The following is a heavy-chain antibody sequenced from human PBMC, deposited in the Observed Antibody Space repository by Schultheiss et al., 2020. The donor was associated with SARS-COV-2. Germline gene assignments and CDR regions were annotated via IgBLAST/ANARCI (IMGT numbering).Heavy chain of an antibody. D-gene: IGHD6-6*01. CDR1: GGSFSGYY. CDR2: IYYSGTT. Sequence: SETLSLTCAVYGGSFSGYYWSWIRQPPGKGLEWIGYIYYSGTTNYSPSLKSRVTISVDTSKNQFSLKLSSVTAADTAVYYCARGLTIAARPNAFDIWGQGTMVTVSS. CDR3: ARGLTIAARPNAFDI. V-gene: IGHV4-34*11. J-gene: IGHJ3*02.